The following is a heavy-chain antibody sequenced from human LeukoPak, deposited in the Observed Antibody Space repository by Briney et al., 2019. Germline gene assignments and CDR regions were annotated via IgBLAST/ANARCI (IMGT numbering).Heavy chain of an antibody. J-gene: IGHJ6*02. CDR3: ARALDYYGMDV. CDR1: GVTFSSYS. CDR2: ISSSSSYI. Sequence: GGSLRLSCAASGVTFSSYSMNWVRQAPGQGLEWVSSISSSSSYIYYADSVKGRFTISRDNAKNSLYLQMNSLRVEDTAVYYCARALDYYGMDVWGQGTTVTVSS. V-gene: IGHV3-21*01.